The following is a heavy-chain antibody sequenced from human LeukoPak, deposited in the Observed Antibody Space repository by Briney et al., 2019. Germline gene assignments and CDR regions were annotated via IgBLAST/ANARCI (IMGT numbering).Heavy chain of an antibody. CDR3: AREWDNLDY. V-gene: IGHV3-48*03. CDR1: GFTFSSYE. D-gene: IGHD1-14*01. Sequence: PGGSLGLSCAASGFTFSSYEMNWVRQAPGKGLEWVSYISSSGSTIYYADSVKGRFTISRDNAKNSLYLQMNSLRAEDTAVYYCAREWDNLDYWGQGTLVTVSS. CDR2: ISSSGSTI. J-gene: IGHJ4*02.